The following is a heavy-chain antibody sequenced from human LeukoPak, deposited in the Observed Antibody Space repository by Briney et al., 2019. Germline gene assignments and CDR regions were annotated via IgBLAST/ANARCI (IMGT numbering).Heavy chain of an antibody. D-gene: IGHD3-22*01. CDR2: IYHSGST. V-gene: IGHV4-38-2*02. CDR3: ARDEQYYYDSSGYYLYY. Sequence: SSETLSLTSTVSGYSISSGYYWGWIRQPPGKGLEWIGSIYHSGSTYYNPSLKSRVTISVDTSKNQFSLKLSSVTAADTAVYYCARDEQYYYDSSGYYLYYWGQGTLVTVSS. CDR1: GYSISSGYY. J-gene: IGHJ4*02.